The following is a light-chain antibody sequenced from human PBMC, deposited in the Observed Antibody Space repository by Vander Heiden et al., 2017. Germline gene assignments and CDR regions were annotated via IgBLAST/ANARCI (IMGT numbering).Light chain of an antibody. CDR2: DAS. J-gene: IGKJ4*01. CDR3: QQRSYWPPLT. Sequence: EIVLTQSPATLSLSPGERATLSCRASQSVSSYLAWYQQKPGQAPRLLIYDASNRATGIPARFSGSGYGTDFTLTISSLEPEDFAVYYCQQRSYWPPLTFGGGTRLEMK. V-gene: IGKV3-11*01. CDR1: QSVSSY.